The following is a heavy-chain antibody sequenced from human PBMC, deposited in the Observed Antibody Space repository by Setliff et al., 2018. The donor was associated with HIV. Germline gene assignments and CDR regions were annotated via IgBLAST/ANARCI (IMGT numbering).Heavy chain of an antibody. CDR2: INTHNGNT. CDR3: AKGYSWSVVGALDI. V-gene: IGHV1-18*01. J-gene: IGHJ3*02. CDR1: GYTFTSYG. Sequence: ASVKVSCKASGYTFTSYGISWVRQAPGQGLEWMGWINTHNGNTKFDEKFQGRVTMTTDPSTNTVYMQLGSLQSDDTAMYYCAKGYSWSVVGALDIWGQGTMVTVSS. D-gene: IGHD2-8*01.